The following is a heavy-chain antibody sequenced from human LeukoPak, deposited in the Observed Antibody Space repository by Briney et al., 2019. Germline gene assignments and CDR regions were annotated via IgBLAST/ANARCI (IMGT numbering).Heavy chain of an antibody. CDR1: GSAVWGVFED. V-gene: IGHV4-61*01. Sequence: GTFAVTPTGWGSAVWGVFEDLGGRRHPQRRGLEWIGYIYYSGSTDYNPSPKSRVTMSVDTSKNQFSLKLGSVTAADTAVYYCAGHLDYYGSGSYEYWGQGTLVTVSS. CDR2: IYYSGST. CDR3: AGHLDYYGSGSYEY. J-gene: IGHJ4*02. D-gene: IGHD3-10*01.